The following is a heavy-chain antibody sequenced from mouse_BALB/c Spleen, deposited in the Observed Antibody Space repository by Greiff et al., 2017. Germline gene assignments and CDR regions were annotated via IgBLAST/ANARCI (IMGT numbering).Heavy chain of an antibody. D-gene: IGHD1-1*02. J-gene: IGHJ4*01. CDR2: ISNGGGST. CDR3: ARHAGGAMDY. CDR1: GFTFSSYT. Sequence: EVKVVESGGGLVQPGGSLKLSCAASGFTFSSYTMSWVRQTPGKRLEWVAYISNGGGSTYYPDTVKGRFTISRDNAKNTLYLQMSSLKSEDTAMYYCARHAGGAMDYWGQGTSVTVSS. V-gene: IGHV5-12-2*01.